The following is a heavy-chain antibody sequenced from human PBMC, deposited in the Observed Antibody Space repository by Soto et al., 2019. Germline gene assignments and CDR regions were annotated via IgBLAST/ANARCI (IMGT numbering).Heavy chain of an antibody. CDR1: GFRFNNYA. J-gene: IGHJ4*02. CDR2: IWYDGYNK. D-gene: IGHD1-1*01. V-gene: IGHV3-33*01. CDR3: ARHLGNNCETTGTMDY. Sequence: GGSLSLACAASGFRFNNYAMHWVRQAPGKGLEWVGAIWYDGYNKFYADSVKGRFSISRDNSESTLYLHMNSLRAEGTAVYYCARHLGNNCETTGTMDYWGQGTLVTVSS.